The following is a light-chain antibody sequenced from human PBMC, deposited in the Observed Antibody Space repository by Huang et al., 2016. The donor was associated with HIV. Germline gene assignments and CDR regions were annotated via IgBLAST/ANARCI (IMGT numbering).Light chain of an antibody. Sequence: DIQMTQSPSSLSASVGDRVTITCRASQSISSYLNWYQQKPGKVPKLLIYAASSLQSGVPARFSGSGSGTDFTLTISSLQPEDFATYYCQQSYSIPITFGQGTRLEIK. CDR2: AAS. J-gene: IGKJ5*01. CDR1: QSISSY. CDR3: QQSYSIPIT. V-gene: IGKV1-39*01.